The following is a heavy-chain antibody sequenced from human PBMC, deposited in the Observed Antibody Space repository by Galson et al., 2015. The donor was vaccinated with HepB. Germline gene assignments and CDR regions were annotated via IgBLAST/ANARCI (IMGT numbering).Heavy chain of an antibody. D-gene: IGHD1-26*01. J-gene: IGHJ5*02. CDR1: GGSLSAYY. V-gene: IGHV4-34*01. CDR2: INQSGSN. CDR3: ASVNSGTFRPPVS. Sequence: QVQLQESGPGLVKPSETLSLTCAVYGGSLSAYYWSWIRQPPGKGLEWIGEINQSGSNNYNPSLKSRVTISVDTSKNQFSLKLSSVTAADTAVYYCASVNSGTFRPPVSWGQGTLVTVSS.